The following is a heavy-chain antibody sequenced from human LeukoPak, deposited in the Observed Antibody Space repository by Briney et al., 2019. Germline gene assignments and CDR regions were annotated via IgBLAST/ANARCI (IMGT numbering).Heavy chain of an antibody. J-gene: IGHJ5*02. V-gene: IGHV4-59*02. D-gene: IGHD2-15*01. CDR2: IYHSGST. Sequence: SETLSLTCTVSGGSVSSYYWSWIRQPPGKGLEWIGDIYHSGSTNDNPSLKSRVTMSVDTSTNQFSLKLSSVTAADTAVYYCARELRVAATYWFDPWGQGTLVTVSS. CDR3: ARELRVAATYWFDP. CDR1: GGSVSSYY.